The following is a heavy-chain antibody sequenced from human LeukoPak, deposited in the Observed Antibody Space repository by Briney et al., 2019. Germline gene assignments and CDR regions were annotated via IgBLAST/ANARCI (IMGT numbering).Heavy chain of an antibody. Sequence: SETLSLTCAVYGGSFSSYYWSWIRQPAGKGLEWIGRIYTSGSTNYNPSLKSRVTISVDTSKNQFSLKLSSVTAADTAVYYCARDGAAAGVDYWGQGTLVIVSS. V-gene: IGHV4-4*07. CDR2: IYTSGST. D-gene: IGHD6-13*01. J-gene: IGHJ4*02. CDR3: ARDGAAAGVDY. CDR1: GGSFSSYY.